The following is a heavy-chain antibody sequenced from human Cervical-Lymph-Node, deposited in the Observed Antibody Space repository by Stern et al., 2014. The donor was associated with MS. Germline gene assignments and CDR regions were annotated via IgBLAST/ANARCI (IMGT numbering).Heavy chain of an antibody. Sequence: LQPGRSLRLSCAASGFTFSSYDMHWVRQAPGKGLEWVAVISYDGSNKYYADSVKGRFTISRDNSKNTLYLQMNSLRAEDTAVYYCAKGPVWNWYFDLWGRGTLVTVSS. J-gene: IGHJ2*01. V-gene: IGHV3-30*18. CDR3: AKGPVWNWYFDL. CDR1: GFTFSSYD. D-gene: IGHD3-16*01. CDR2: ISYDGSNK.